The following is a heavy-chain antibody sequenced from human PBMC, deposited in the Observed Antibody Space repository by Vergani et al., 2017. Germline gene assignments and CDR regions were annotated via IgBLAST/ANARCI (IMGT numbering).Heavy chain of an antibody. CDR2: VYYSGST. CDR1: GGSVSSHSYY. CDR3: ARTESFILRYFHWAL. V-gene: IGHV4-39*01. D-gene: IGHD3-9*01. Sequence: QLQLQESGPGLVKPSGTLSLICTVSGGSVSSHSYYWGWIRQPPGKGLEWIGTVYYSGSTYYNPSLKGRVFISVDTSKNQFSLEVTSVTAADTAIYFCARTESFILRYFHWALWGQGTLVTVSS. J-gene: IGHJ4*02.